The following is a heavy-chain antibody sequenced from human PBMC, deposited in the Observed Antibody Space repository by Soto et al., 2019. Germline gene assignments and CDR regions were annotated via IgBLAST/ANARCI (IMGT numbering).Heavy chain of an antibody. D-gene: IGHD2-15*01. CDR1: GYTFTGYY. J-gene: IGHJ6*02. CDR2: INPNSGGT. V-gene: IGHV1-2*04. CDR3: ARGTDCSGGSCSYYYYYGMDV. Sequence: SVKVSCKASGYTFTGYYMHWVRQAPGQGLEWMGWINPNSGGTNYAQKFQGWVTMTRDTSISTAYMELSRLRSDDTAVYYCARGTDCSGGSCSYYYYYGMDVWGQGTTVTVSS.